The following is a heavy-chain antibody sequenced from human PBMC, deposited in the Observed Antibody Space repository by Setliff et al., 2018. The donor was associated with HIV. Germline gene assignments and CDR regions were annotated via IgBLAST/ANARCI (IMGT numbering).Heavy chain of an antibody. D-gene: IGHD6-25*01. CDR2: IYSDGST. CDR1: GFTVSSSY. CDR3: ARSRPYNSALDY. V-gene: IGHV3-66*02. Sequence: ETLSLTCTASGFTVSSSYMAWVRQAPGKGLEWVSTIYSDGSTYHRDSVKGRFTLSRDNSKNTVYLQVGSLRPDDTAMYYCARSRPYNSALDYWGQGTLVTVSS. J-gene: IGHJ4*02.